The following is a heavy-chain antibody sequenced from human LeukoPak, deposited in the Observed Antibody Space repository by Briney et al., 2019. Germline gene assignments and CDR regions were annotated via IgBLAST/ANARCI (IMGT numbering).Heavy chain of an antibody. V-gene: IGHV3-7*03. CDR3: AKRGSSTFSYYYYYMDV. Sequence: QAGGSLRLSCAASGFTFSYYWMSWVRQAPGKGLGWMANIKQDGSDKYYVDSVKGRFTISRDNARNSLYLQMNSLRAEDTAVYYCAKRGSSTFSYYYYYMDVWGKGTTVTVSS. CDR1: GFTFSYYW. J-gene: IGHJ6*03. D-gene: IGHD2-2*01. CDR2: IKQDGSDK.